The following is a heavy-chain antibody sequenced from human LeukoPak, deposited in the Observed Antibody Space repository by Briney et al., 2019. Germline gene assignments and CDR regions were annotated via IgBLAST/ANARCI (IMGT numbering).Heavy chain of an antibody. Sequence: ASVKVSCKASGYAFSDYYMHWVRQAPGQGLEWMGWIDPTSGDTKYAHKFQGRVTMTRDTSISTAYMELSRLRSDDTAVYYCARDPSSQDYGDYDFDYWGQGTLVTVSS. CDR2: IDPTSGDT. CDR3: ARDPSSQDYGDYDFDY. D-gene: IGHD4-17*01. J-gene: IGHJ4*02. CDR1: GYAFSDYY. V-gene: IGHV1-2*02.